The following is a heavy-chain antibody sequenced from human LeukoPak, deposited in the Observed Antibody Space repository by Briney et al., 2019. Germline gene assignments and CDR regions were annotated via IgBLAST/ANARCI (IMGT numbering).Heavy chain of an antibody. CDR2: ISGSGGAT. V-gene: IGHV3-23*01. CDR1: EFTFSSYP. J-gene: IGHJ4*02. CDR3: GKYLQTTVGANDY. Sequence: GGSLRLSCAASEFTFSSYPMNWVRQAPGKGLEWVSVISGSGGATFYGDSVQGRFTISRDNSRDTLYLQMSSLRAEDTAVYYCGKYLQTTVGANDYWGQGTLVAVSS. D-gene: IGHD1-26*01.